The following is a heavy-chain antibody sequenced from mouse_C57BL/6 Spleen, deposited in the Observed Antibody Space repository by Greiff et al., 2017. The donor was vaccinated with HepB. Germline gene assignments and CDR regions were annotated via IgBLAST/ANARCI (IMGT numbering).Heavy chain of an antibody. V-gene: IGHV5-4*03. J-gene: IGHJ2*01. CDR3: ARGDDYGSSPFDY. Sequence: EVKLMESGGGLVKPGGSLKLSCAASGFTFSSYAMSWVRQTPEKRLEWVATISDGGSYTYYPDNVKGRFTISRDNAKNNLYLQMSHLKSEDTAMYYCARGDDYGSSPFDYWGQGTTLTVSS. D-gene: IGHD1-1*01. CDR2: ISDGGSYT. CDR1: GFTFSSYA.